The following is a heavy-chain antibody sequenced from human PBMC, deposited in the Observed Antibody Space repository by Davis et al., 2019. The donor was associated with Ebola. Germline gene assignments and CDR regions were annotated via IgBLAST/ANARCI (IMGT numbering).Heavy chain of an antibody. CDR1: GFTFSTYS. D-gene: IGHD5/OR15-5a*01. CDR2: ISSSSSYI. V-gene: IGHV3-21*04. J-gene: IGHJ6*02. Sequence: GESLKISCAASGFTFSTYSMNWVRQAPGKGLEWVSSISSSSSYIYYADSMKGRFTISRDNAKNSLYLQMNSLRAEDTAVYYCARVSNKSGMDVWGQGTTVTVSS. CDR3: ARVSNKSGMDV.